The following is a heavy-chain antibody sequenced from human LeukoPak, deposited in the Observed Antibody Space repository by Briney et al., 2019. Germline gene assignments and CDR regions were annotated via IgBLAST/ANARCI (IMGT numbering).Heavy chain of an antibody. V-gene: IGHV3-30-3*01. Sequence: GGSLRLSCAASGFTFSSYAMHWVRQAPGKGLEGVAVISYDGSNKYYADSVKGRFTISRDNSKNTLYLQMNSLRAEDTAVYYCAREGITMIVETYYFDYWGQGTLVTVSS. D-gene: IGHD3-22*01. CDR1: GFTFSSYA. J-gene: IGHJ4*02. CDR3: AREGITMIVETYYFDY. CDR2: ISYDGSNK.